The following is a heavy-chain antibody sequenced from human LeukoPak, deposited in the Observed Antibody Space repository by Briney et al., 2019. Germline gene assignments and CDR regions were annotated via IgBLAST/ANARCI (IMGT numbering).Heavy chain of an antibody. CDR3: ARDVLEYSYGYGVFDY. D-gene: IGHD5-18*01. CDR1: GDSVSSNSAA. J-gene: IGHJ4*02. V-gene: IGHV6-1*01. Sequence: SQTLSLTCAISGDSVSSNSAAWSWIRQSPSRGLEWLGRTYYRSKRYYDYAVSVKSRIIIKPDTSKNQFSLQLNSVTPEDTAVYYCARDVLEYSYGYGVFDYWGQGTLVTVSS. CDR2: TYYRSKRYY.